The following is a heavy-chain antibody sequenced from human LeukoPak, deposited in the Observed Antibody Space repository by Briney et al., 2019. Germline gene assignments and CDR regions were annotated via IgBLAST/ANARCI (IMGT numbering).Heavy chain of an antibody. D-gene: IGHD3-22*01. J-gene: IGHJ4*02. Sequence: GGSLRLSCAASGFTFSSYAMNWVRQAPGQGLEWVSGISASGGYTYYADSVKGRFTISRDNSKNTLYLQMNSLRVEDTAVYYCAKDRLPLSSAYYYVPFDYWGQGTLATVSS. V-gene: IGHV3-23*01. CDR3: AKDRLPLSSAYYYVPFDY. CDR2: ISASGGYT. CDR1: GFTFSSYA.